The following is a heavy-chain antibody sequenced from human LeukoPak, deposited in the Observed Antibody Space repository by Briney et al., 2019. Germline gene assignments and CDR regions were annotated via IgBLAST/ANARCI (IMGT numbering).Heavy chain of an antibody. J-gene: IGHJ4*02. D-gene: IGHD3-22*01. CDR2: IWYDGGNK. CDR3: VRDGSSAYLDY. V-gene: IGHV3-33*01. CDR1: GFTFGDYA. Sequence: QAGGSLRLSCTASGFTFGDYAMSWFRQAPGKGLEWVAVIWYDGGNKNYADSVKGRFTISRDNSKNTLYLQMNSLRAEDTAVYYCVRDGSSAYLDYWGQGTLVTVSS.